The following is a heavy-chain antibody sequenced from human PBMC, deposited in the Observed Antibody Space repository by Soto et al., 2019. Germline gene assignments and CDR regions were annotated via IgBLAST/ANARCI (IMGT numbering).Heavy chain of an antibody. V-gene: IGHV3-11*01. CDR1: GFTFSDYY. J-gene: IGHJ4*02. D-gene: IGHD4-17*01. Sequence: GGSLRLSCAASGFTFSDYYMSWIRQAPGKGLEWVSYISSSGSTIYYADSVKGRFTISRDNAKNSLYLQMNSLRAEDTAVYYCASSTTVTNAYYWGQGTLVTVSS. CDR2: ISSSGSTI. CDR3: ASSTTVTNAYY.